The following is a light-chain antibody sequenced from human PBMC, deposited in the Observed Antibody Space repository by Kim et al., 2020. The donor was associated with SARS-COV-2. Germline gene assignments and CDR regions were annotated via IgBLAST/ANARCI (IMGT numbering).Light chain of an antibody. J-gene: IGKJ1*01. CDR1: QSVLYSSNNKNY. Sequence: TINCKSSQSVLYSSNNKNYLAWYQQKPGQPPKLLIYWASTRESGVPDRFSGSGSGTDFTLTISSLQAEDVAVYYCQQYYSTPRWTFGQGTKVDIK. CDR3: QQYYSTPRWT. CDR2: WAS. V-gene: IGKV4-1*01.